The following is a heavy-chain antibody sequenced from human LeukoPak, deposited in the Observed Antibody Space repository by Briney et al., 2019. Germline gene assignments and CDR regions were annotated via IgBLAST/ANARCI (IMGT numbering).Heavy chain of an antibody. Sequence: SETLSLTCTVSGGSISSYYWRWIRQPPGKGLEWIGYIYYSGSTNYDPSLKSRVTISVDTSKNQFSLKLSSVTAADTAVYYCAREGFDVWGSYRFNWFDPWGQGTLVTVSS. CDR2: IYYSGST. J-gene: IGHJ5*02. V-gene: IGHV4-59*01. CDR3: AREGFDVWGSYRFNWFDP. CDR1: GGSISSYY. D-gene: IGHD3-16*02.